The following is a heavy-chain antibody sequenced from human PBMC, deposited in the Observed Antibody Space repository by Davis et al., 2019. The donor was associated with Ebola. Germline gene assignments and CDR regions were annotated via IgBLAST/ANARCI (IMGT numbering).Heavy chain of an antibody. D-gene: IGHD1-26*01. CDR2: TYYRSKWYN. CDR1: GDSASSNTAA. CDR3: ARDHLGAGPPLDY. Sequence: HSQTLSLTCAISGDSASSNTAAWNWIRQSPSRGLEWLGRTYYRSKWYNDYAVSVKSRIIFNPDTSKNQISLQLNSVTPEDSAVYYCARDHLGAGPPLDYWGQGTLVTVSS. J-gene: IGHJ4*02. V-gene: IGHV6-1*01.